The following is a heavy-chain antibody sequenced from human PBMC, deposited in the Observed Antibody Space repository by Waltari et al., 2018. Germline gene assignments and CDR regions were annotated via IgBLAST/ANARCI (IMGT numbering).Heavy chain of an antibody. CDR2: IYYSGST. J-gene: IGHJ6*03. V-gene: IGHV4-39*07. Sequence: QLQLQESGPGLVKPSATLSLTCTVSGGSISSSSYYWGWIRQPPGKGLEWIGSIYYSGSTYYNPSLKSRVTISVDTSKNQFSLKLSSVTAADTAVYYCASGNYYYYYMDVWGKGTTVTISS. CDR3: ASGNYYYYYMDV. CDR1: GGSISSSSYY.